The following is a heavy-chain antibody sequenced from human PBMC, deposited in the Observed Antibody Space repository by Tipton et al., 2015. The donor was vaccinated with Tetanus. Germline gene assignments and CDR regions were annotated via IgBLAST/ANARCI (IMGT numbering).Heavy chain of an antibody. D-gene: IGHD3-22*01. V-gene: IGHV3-23*01. CDR3: ARPPMNYDSSGYYLT. Sequence: GSLRLSCAASGFTFSSYAMSWVRQAPGKGLEWVSAISGSGGSTYYADSVKGRFTISRDNSKNTLYLQMNSLRAEDTAVYYCARPPMNYDSSGYYLTWGQGTMVTVSS. CDR1: GFTFSSYA. J-gene: IGHJ3*01. CDR2: ISGSGGST.